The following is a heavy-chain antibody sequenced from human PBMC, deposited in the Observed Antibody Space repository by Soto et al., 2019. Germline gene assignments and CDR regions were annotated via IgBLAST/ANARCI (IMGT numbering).Heavy chain of an antibody. CDR3: AKDRHYYDSSGYYYED. J-gene: IGHJ4*02. D-gene: IGHD3-22*01. V-gene: IGHV3-23*01. CDR2: ITGSGGYT. Sequence: LRLSCAGSGFTFSSYAMSWVRQAPGKGLERVSAITGSGGYTYYADSVKGRFTISRDKTKNTVYLQMNSLRAEDTAIYYCAKDRHYYDSSGYYYEDWGQGTLVTVSS. CDR1: GFTFSSYA.